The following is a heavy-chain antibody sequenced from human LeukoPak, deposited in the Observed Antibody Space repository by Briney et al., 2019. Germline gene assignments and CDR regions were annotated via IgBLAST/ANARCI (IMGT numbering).Heavy chain of an antibody. J-gene: IGHJ4*02. Sequence: GGSLRLSCAASEFTFSSYSMNWVRQAPGKGLEWVSSISSSSSYIYYADSVKGRFTISRDNAKNSLYLQMNSLRAEDTAVYYCARALGYCSGGSCYGYWGQGTLVAVSS. CDR2: ISSSSSYI. V-gene: IGHV3-21*01. CDR3: ARALGYCSGGSCYGY. CDR1: EFTFSSYS. D-gene: IGHD2-15*01.